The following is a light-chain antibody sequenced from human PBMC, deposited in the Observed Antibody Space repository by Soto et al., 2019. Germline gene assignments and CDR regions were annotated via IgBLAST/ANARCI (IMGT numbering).Light chain of an antibody. V-gene: IGLV2-14*01. CDR2: EVS. CDR3: SSYTSSSTFVL. J-gene: IGLJ2*01. Sequence: QSALTQPASVSGSPGQSITISCTGTTIDVGGYNYVSWYQQHPGKAPKLMIYEVSNRPSGVSNRFSGSKSGNTASLTISGLQAEDEADYYCSSYTSSSTFVLFGGGTKLTVL. CDR1: TIDVGGYNY.